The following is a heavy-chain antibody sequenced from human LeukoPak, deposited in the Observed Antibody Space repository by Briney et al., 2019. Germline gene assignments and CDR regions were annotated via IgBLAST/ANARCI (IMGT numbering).Heavy chain of an antibody. CDR1: GGSISSGDYY. CDR3: ARGVVVVPAVYYYGMDV. J-gene: IGHJ6*02. Sequence: PSQTLSLTCTVSGGSISSGDYYWSWIRQPPGKGLEWIGYIYYSGSTYYNPSLKSRVTISVDTSKNQFSLKLSSVTAADTAVYYCARGVVVVPAVYYYGMDVWGRGTTVTVSS. CDR2: IYYSGST. V-gene: IGHV4-30-4*01. D-gene: IGHD2-2*01.